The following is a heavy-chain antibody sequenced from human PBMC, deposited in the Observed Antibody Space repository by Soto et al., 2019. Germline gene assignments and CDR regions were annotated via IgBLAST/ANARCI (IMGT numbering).Heavy chain of an antibody. CDR1: GFSFSDYY. Sequence: GGSLRLSCAGSGFSFSDYYMSWIRQAPGKGLEWVSYISSSGDIIYYADSVKGRFTISRDNAKNSLYLQMNSLRAEDTAVYYCARDLGYYASDGYFDYWGQGTVVTVSS. J-gene: IGHJ4*02. V-gene: IGHV3-11*01. CDR2: ISSSGDII. D-gene: IGHD3-22*01. CDR3: ARDLGYYASDGYFDY.